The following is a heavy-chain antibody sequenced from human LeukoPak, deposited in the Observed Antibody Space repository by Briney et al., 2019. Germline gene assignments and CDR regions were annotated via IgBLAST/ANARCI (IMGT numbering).Heavy chain of an antibody. Sequence: SXXVSCKASGGTFSSYAISWVRQAPGQGLEWMGGIIPIFGTANYAQKFQGRVTITTDESTSTAYMELSSLRSEDTAVYYCARVAYCGGDCYSNYFDYWGQGTLVTVSS. J-gene: IGHJ4*02. CDR1: GGTFSSYA. CDR2: IIPIFGTA. D-gene: IGHD2-21*02. CDR3: ARVAYCGGDCYSNYFDY. V-gene: IGHV1-69*05.